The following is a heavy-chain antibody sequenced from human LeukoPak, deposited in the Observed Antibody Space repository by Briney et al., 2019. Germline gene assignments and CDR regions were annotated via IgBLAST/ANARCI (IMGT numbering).Heavy chain of an antibody. CDR3: ARDGVYNYMDV. D-gene: IGHD3-16*01. J-gene: IGHJ6*03. CDR1: GGSISSYY. Sequence: SETLSLTCTVSGGSISSYYWSWLRQPPGKGLEWIGYIYYSGSTYYNPSLESRVTISVDTSKNQFSLKLSSVTAADTAVYYCARDGVYNYMDVWGKGTTVTVSS. V-gene: IGHV4-59*12. CDR2: IYYSGST.